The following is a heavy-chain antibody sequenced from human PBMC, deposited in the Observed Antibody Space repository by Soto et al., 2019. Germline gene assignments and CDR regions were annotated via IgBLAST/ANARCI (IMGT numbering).Heavy chain of an antibody. V-gene: IGHV3-9*01. D-gene: IGHD5-18*01. CDR3: AKDRNTAMVTGDFDY. CDR1: GFTFGDYA. J-gene: IGHJ4*01. Sequence: PGGSLRLSCAASGFTFGDYAMHWVRQVPGRGLEWVSGVSWTNISFGYADSVKGRFTISRDNAKNSLYLQMNSLRREDTAFYYCAKDRNTAMVTGDFDYSGHGTLVTVSS. CDR2: VSWTNISF.